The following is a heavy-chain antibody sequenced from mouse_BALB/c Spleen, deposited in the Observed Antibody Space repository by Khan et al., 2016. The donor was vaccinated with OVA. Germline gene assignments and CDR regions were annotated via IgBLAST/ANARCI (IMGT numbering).Heavy chain of an antibody. CDR2: ISSSGDYI. CDR1: GFTFSTYA. J-gene: IGHJ3*01. Sequence: EVELVESGGDFMKPGGSLKLSCAASGFTFSTYAMSWVRQTPEKRLEWVSTISSSGDYIYYPDSVKGRFIISRDNAKNTLYLQMSSLRSEDTAMYFCARHNYGPFAYWGQGTLVTVSP. CDR3: ARHNYGPFAY. V-gene: IGHV5-9-3*01. D-gene: IGHD1-1*01.